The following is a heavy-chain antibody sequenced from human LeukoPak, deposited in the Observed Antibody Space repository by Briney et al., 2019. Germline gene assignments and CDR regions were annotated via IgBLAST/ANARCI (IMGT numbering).Heavy chain of an antibody. CDR1: GYIFTDYY. CDR3: ARDAVDIAVAGTFDY. CDR2: INPNSGGT. D-gene: IGHD6-19*01. Sequence: GASVKVSCKASGYIFTDYYMHWVRQAPGQELGWMGRINPNSGGTNYAQKFQGRVTMTRDTSISTAYMELSRLRSDDTAVYYCARDAVDIAVAGTFDYWGQGTLVTVSS. V-gene: IGHV1-2*06. J-gene: IGHJ4*02.